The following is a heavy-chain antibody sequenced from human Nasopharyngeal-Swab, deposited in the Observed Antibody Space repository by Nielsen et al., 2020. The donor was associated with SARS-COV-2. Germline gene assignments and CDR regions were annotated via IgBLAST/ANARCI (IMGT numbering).Heavy chain of an antibody. D-gene: IGHD6-19*01. V-gene: IGHV3-30*18. CDR2: ISYDGSLK. CDR1: GFTFSTYG. CDR3: AKDHSSGWLDY. Sequence: GESLKISCAASGFTFSTYGMHWVRQAAGKGLEWVAVISYDGSLKYYADSVKGRFTISRDNSENSLYLQMNSLRIEDTALYYCAKDHSSGWLDYWGQGTLVTVSS. J-gene: IGHJ4*02.